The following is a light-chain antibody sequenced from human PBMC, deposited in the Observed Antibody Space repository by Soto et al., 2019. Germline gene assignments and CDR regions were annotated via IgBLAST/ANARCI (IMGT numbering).Light chain of an antibody. CDR2: DAS. CDR1: QTIGYW. V-gene: IGKV1-5*01. Sequence: DIQMTQSPSTLSASVGDRVTITCRASQTIGYWLAWYQQKPGKAPELLIYDASTLEGGVPSRFSGSGSGTEFSLTITSLQPDDFATFDCQQYSSFPRPFGQGTKVEFK. CDR3: QQYSSFPRP. J-gene: IGKJ1*01.